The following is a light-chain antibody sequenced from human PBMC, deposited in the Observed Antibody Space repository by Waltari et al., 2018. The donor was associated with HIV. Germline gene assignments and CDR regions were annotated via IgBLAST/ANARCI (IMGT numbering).Light chain of an antibody. J-gene: IGLJ2*01. CDR2: YDI. V-gene: IGLV3-21*04. CDR1: NIGSRS. CDR3: QVWDGDSNHVV. Sequence: SYMLTQPPSFSVAPGETARITCAGDNIGSRSGQWYQQKAGQAPVLVIYYDIDRPSGIPERFSGSNSDNTASLTISRVEAGDEADYYCQVWDGDSNHVVFGGGTKLTVL.